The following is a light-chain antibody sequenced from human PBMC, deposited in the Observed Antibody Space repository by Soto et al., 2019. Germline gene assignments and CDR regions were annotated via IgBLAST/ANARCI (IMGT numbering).Light chain of an antibody. J-gene: IGKJ2*01. CDR3: QQYSNSPNT. CDR1: QSVSSSY. Sequence: EIVLTQSPGTLSLSPGDRATLSCRTSQSVSSSYLAWYQQKPGQAPRLLIYGTSSRPTGIPDRFSGSGSGTDFTLTINRLEPEDFAVYYCQQYSNSPNTFGQGTKVEIE. V-gene: IGKV3-20*01. CDR2: GTS.